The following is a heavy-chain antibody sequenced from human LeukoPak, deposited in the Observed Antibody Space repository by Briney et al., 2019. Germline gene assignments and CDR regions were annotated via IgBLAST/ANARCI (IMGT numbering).Heavy chain of an antibody. V-gene: IGHV1-18*04. D-gene: IGHD2-2*01. J-gene: IGHJ5*02. CDR3: ARDLGVGGYCSSTSCSWFDP. CDR2: ISAHNGNT. Sequence: GASVKVSCKASGYTFTSYGISWVRQAPGQGLEWMGWISAHNGNTNYAQKLQGRVTMTTDTSTSTAYMELRSLKSDDTAVYYCARDLGVGGYCSSTSCSWFDPWGQGALVTVSS. CDR1: GYTFTSYG.